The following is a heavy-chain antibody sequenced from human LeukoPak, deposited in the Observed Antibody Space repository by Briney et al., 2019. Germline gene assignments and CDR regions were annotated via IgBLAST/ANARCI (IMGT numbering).Heavy chain of an antibody. D-gene: IGHD3-3*01. CDR3: ANRYYDFWSGFPSMDY. V-gene: IGHV3-30*18. J-gene: IGHJ4*02. CDR2: ISYDGSSK. Sequence: PGGSLRLSCAASGFAFRSYGMHWVRQAPGKGLKWVAVISYDGSSKYYADSVKGRFTISRDNSKNTLYLQMNSLRAEDTAVYYCANRYYDFWSGFPSMDYWGQGTLVTVSS. CDR1: GFAFRSYG.